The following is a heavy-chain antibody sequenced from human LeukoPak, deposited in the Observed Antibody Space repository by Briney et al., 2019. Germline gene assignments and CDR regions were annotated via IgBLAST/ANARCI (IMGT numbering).Heavy chain of an antibody. V-gene: IGHV4-4*07. D-gene: IGHD2-2*02. CDR3: ARLVVVPAAIDYYYGMDV. CDR1: GGSISSYY. J-gene: IGHJ6*02. CDR2: IYTSGST. Sequence: SETLSLTCTVSGGSISSYYWSWIRQPAGKGLEWIGRIYTSGSTNYNPSLKSRVTMSVDTSKNQFSLKLSSVTAADTAVYYCARLVVVPAAIDYYYGMDVWGQGTTVTVSS.